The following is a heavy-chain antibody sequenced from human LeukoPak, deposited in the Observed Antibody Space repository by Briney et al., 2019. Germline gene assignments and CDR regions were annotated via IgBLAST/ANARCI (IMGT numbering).Heavy chain of an antibody. D-gene: IGHD3-3*01. J-gene: IGHJ4*02. CDR3: ARHGPDFWSGYVDY. CDR2: IYPGDSET. CDR1: GYSFASYW. V-gene: IGHV5-51*01. Sequence: GESLKISCEASGYSFASYWIGWVRHMPAKGLEWMGIIYPGDSETRYNPSFQGLVTISADKSISTAYLQRNSLKASDTAIYFCARHGPDFWSGYVDYWGQGTLVTVSS.